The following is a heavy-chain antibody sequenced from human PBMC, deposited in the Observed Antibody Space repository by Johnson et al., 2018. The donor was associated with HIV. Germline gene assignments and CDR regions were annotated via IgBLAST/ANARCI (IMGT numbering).Heavy chain of an antibody. CDR2: IRYDGSNK. V-gene: IGHV3-30*02. CDR3: ARAYTYGAFDI. J-gene: IGHJ3*02. D-gene: IGHD5-18*01. CDR1: GFTFSSYG. Sequence: VQLVESGGGVVQPGGSLRLSCAASGFTFSSYGMHWVRQAPGKGLEWVAFIRYDGSNKYYADSVKGRFTISRDNSKNTLYLRMNSMRAEDTAVYYCARAYTYGAFDIWGQGTMVTVSS.